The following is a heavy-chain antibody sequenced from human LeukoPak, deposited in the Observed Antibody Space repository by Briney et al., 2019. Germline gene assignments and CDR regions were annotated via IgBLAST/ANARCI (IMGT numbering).Heavy chain of an antibody. CDR1: GGSFSGYY. Sequence: SETLSLTCAVYGGSFSGYYWSWIRQPPGKGLEWIGEINHSGSTNYNPSLKSRVTISVDTSKNQFSLKLTSVTAADTAVYYCARGLFFADHSNYRWSNYYYYYMDVWGKGTTVTVSS. D-gene: IGHD4-11*01. CDR3: ARGLFFADHSNYRWSNYYYYYMDV. V-gene: IGHV4-34*01. CDR2: INHSGST. J-gene: IGHJ6*03.